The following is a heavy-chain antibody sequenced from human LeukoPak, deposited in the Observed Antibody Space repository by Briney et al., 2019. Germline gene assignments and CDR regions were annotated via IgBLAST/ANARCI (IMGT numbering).Heavy chain of an antibody. V-gene: IGHV4-34*01. Sequence: PSETLSLTCAVYGGSFSGYYWSWIRQPPGKGLEWIGKINHSGSTNYNPSLKSRVTISVDTSKNQFSLKLSSVTAADTAVYYCARVGWGIAARPVDYWGQGTLVTVSS. D-gene: IGHD6-6*01. CDR2: INHSGST. CDR1: GGSFSGYY. CDR3: ARVGWGIAARPVDY. J-gene: IGHJ4*02.